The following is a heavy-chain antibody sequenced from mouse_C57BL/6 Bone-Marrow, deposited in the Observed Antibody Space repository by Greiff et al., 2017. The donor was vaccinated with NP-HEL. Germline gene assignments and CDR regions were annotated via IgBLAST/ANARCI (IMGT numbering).Heavy chain of an antibody. CDR1: GYTFTSYW. CDR3: ARSGDYDGFPY. V-gene: IGHV1-64*01. D-gene: IGHD2-4*01. Sequence: QVQLKQPGAELVKPGASVKLSCKASGYTFTSYWLHWVKQRPGQGLEWIGMIHPNSGSTNYNEKFKSKATLTVDKSSSTAYMQLSSLTSEDSAVYYCARSGDYDGFPYWGQGTLVTVSA. J-gene: IGHJ3*01. CDR2: IHPNSGST.